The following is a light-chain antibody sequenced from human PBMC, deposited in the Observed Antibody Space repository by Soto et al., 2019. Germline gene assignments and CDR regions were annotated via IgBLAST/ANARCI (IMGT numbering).Light chain of an antibody. CDR1: GSDGGNYVF. Sequence: QSVRTTPASVSGSPGQSITISCTGTGSDGGNYVFVSWYQQYPGKAPKLIIFEVSNRPSGVSDRFSGSKSGSTASLSISGLQSEDEADYYCVSCASTSTLVFGTRTKVTVL. CDR3: VSCASTSTLV. CDR2: EVS. V-gene: IGLV2-14*01. J-gene: IGLJ1*01.